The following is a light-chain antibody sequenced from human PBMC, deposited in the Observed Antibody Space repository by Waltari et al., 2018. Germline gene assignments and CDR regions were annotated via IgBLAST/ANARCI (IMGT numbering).Light chain of an antibody. CDR1: SSNIGAGYD. Sequence: QSVLTQPPSVSGAPGQRVTISCAGSSSNIGAGYDVHWYKQLPGTAPKPLIAGDTNRPSGVPDRFSGSKSGTSASLAITGLQAEDEADYYCQSYDSSLSGVVLGGGTKLTVL. CDR3: QSYDSSLSGVV. J-gene: IGLJ2*01. V-gene: IGLV1-40*01. CDR2: GDT.